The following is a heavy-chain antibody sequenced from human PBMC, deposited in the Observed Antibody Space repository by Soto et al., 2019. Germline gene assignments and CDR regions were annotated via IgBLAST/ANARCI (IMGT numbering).Heavy chain of an antibody. J-gene: IGHJ4*01. V-gene: IGHV3-15*07. CDR2: VKSKTDGGTT. CDR3: TTDSYITSIIVRFDY. Sequence: SLRLSCAASGFTFSNAWINWVRQTPGKGLEWVGRVKSKTDGGTTDFAAPVKGRFAISRDDSKNMVYLEVNSLKTEDTAIYYCTTDSYITSIIVRFDYWGHGTLVTVSS. CDR1: GFTFSNAW. D-gene: IGHD3-22*01.